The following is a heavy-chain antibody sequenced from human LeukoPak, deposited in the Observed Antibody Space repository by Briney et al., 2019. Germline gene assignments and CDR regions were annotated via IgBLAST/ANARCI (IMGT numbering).Heavy chain of an antibody. CDR2: IYYSGTI. J-gene: IGHJ4*02. CDR1: GDSIRNRNYY. D-gene: IGHD3-9*01. CDR3: ARVTTIYYFEY. V-gene: IGHV4-39*07. Sequence: PSETLSLTCTVSGDSIRNRNYYWGWIRQPPGKGLEWIGNIYYSGTINYDPSLKSRVTISVDMSKNQFSLKLSSVTAADTAVYYCARVTTIYYFEYWGQGILVTVSS.